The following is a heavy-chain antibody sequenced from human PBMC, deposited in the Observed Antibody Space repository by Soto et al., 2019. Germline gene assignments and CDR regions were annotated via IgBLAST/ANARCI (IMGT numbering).Heavy chain of an antibody. Sequence: SSVKVSCKASGGTFSSYAISWVRQAPGQGLEWMGGIIPIFGTANYAQKFQGRVTITADESTSTAYMELSSLRSEDTAVYYCAGGQSDDDTHPATQGYYYYGMDVWGQGTTVTVSS. J-gene: IGHJ6*02. CDR2: IIPIFGTA. CDR1: GGTFSSYA. D-gene: IGHD3-9*01. CDR3: AGGQSDDDTHPATQGYYYYGMDV. V-gene: IGHV1-69*13.